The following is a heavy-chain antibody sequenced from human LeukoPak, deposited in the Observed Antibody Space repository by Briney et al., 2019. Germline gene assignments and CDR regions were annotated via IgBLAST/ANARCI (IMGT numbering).Heavy chain of an antibody. CDR1: GFTFSSYG. Sequence: PGGSLRLSCAASGFTFSSYGMHWVRQAPGKGLEWVAFIRYDGSNKYYADSVKGRFTISRDNSKNTLYLQMNSLRAEDTAVYYCAKDIDDFWSGPDYWGQGTLVTVSS. J-gene: IGHJ4*02. CDR2: IRYDGSNK. CDR3: AKDIDDFWSGPDY. D-gene: IGHD3-3*01. V-gene: IGHV3-30*02.